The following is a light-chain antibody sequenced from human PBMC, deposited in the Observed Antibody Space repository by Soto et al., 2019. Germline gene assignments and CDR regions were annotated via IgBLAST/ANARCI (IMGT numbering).Light chain of an antibody. V-gene: IGLV2-14*03. J-gene: IGLJ1*01. CDR1: SSDVGAYDF. CDR2: EVR. Sequence: QSVLAQPASVSGSPGQSITISCTGTSSDVGAYDFVSWYQQHPDKAPKLMIYEVRNRPSGVSNRFSGSKSVNTATLTISGLQAEDEADYSCSSYTTSSTRVFGTGTKVTDL. CDR3: SSYTTSSTRV.